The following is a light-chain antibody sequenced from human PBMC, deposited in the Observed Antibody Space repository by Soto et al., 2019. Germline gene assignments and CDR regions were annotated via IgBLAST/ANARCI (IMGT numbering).Light chain of an antibody. J-gene: IGKJ1*01. CDR1: QSISSW. V-gene: IGKV1-5*01. CDR2: DAS. CDR3: KQYENYWT. Sequence: DIQMTQPPSTLSATAGDRVTITCRASQSISSWLAWYQHKPGKAPKLLIYDASNLDSGVQSRFSGSGSGTEFSLTISNLQPDDCATYYCKQYENYWTCGQGTKVDIK.